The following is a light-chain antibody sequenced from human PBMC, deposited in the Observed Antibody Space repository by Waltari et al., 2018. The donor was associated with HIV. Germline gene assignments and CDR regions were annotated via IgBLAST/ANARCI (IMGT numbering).Light chain of an antibody. Sequence: QSVLTQPPSASGTTGQRVTISCSGSSSNIGSNYVYWYQQLPGTAPKLLTYRNNHRPSGVPDRFSGSKSGTSASLAISGLRSEDEAYYYCAAWYDSLSVNWVFGGGTKLTVL. CDR2: RNN. V-gene: IGLV1-47*01. J-gene: IGLJ3*02. CDR3: AAWYDSLSVNWV. CDR1: SSNIGSNY.